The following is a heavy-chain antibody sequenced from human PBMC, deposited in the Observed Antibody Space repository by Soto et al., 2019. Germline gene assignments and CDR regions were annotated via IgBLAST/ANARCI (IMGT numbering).Heavy chain of an antibody. CDR2: ISWDGGIT. J-gene: IGHJ4*02. CDR1: GFSFEDYT. CDR3: ARDSYDILTGQKRYFDF. Sequence: GSLRLSCAASGFSFEDYTMHWVRQGPGKGPEWISLISWDGGITDYSDSVKGRFISSRDNSKNSLFLEMNSLTSGDAAMYFCARDSYDILTGQKRYFDFWGQGTLVTVSS. D-gene: IGHD3-9*01. V-gene: IGHV3-43*01.